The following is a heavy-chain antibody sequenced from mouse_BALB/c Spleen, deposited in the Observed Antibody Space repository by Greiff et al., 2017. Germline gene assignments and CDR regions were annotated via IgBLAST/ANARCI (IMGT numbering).Heavy chain of an antibody. V-gene: IGHV3-2*02. Sequence: ESGPGLVKPSQSLSLTCTVTGYSITSDYAWNWIRQFPGNKLEWMGYISYSGSTSYNPSLKSRISITRDTSKNQFFLQLNSVTTEDTATYYCARRYYDYDWFAYWGQGTLVTVSA. CDR2: ISYSGST. CDR1: GYSITSDYA. CDR3: ARRYYDYDWFAY. D-gene: IGHD2-4*01. J-gene: IGHJ3*01.